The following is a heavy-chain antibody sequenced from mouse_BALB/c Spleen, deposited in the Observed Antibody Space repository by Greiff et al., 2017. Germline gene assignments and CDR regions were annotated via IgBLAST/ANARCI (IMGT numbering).Heavy chain of an antibody. CDR2: IYPGNSDT. D-gene: IGHD2-4*01. J-gene: IGHJ3*01. CDR1: GYSFTSYW. V-gene: IGHV1-5*01. CDR3: TRWGDYEQGRFAY. Sequence: EVKLVESGTVLARPGASVKMSCKASGYSFTSYWMHWVKQRPGQGLEWIGAIYPGNSDTSYNQKFKGKAKLTAVTSASTAYMELSSLTNEDSAVYDCTRWGDYEQGRFAYWGQGTLVTVSA.